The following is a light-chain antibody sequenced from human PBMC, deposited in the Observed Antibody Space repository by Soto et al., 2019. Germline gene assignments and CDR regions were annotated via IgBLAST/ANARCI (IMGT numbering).Light chain of an antibody. CDR3: GAWDDRLTVYV. J-gene: IGLJ1*01. V-gene: IGLV1-51*01. CDR1: SSNVGHNS. Sequence: QSVLAQPPSVSAAPGQEVTISGSGSSSNVGHNSVSWYQHLPGTAPKPLIYDNNKRPSGIPARFSGSKSGTSATLGITGLQTGDEADYYCGAWDDRLTVYVFGSGTKVTVL. CDR2: DNN.